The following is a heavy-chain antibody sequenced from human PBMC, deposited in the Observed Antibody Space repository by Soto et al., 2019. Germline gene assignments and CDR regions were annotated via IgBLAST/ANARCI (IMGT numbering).Heavy chain of an antibody. Sequence: SETLYIACTVSGGSISSGGYYWSWIRQHPGKGLEWIGYIYYSGSTYYNPSLKSRVTISVDTSKNQFSLKLSSVTAADTAVYYCARDLWGYCGTDCYPLDVWGQGTTVTVSS. V-gene: IGHV4-31*03. CDR1: GGSISSGGYY. CDR2: IYYSGST. D-gene: IGHD2-21*02. J-gene: IGHJ6*02. CDR3: ARDLWGYCGTDCYPLDV.